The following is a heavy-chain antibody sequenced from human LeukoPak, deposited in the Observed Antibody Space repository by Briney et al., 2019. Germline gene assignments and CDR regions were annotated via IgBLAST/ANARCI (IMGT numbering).Heavy chain of an antibody. D-gene: IGHD2-15*01. CDR2: ISYDGSNK. V-gene: IGHV3-30*18. J-gene: IGHJ4*02. CDR1: GFTFSSYG. CDR3: AKGVGYCSGGSCEDFDY. Sequence: PGGSLRLSCAASGFTFSSYGMHWVRQAPGKGLEWVAVISYDGSNKYYADSVKGRFTISRDNSKNTLYLQMNSLRAEDTAVYYCAKGVGYCSGGSCEDFDYWGQGTLVTVSS.